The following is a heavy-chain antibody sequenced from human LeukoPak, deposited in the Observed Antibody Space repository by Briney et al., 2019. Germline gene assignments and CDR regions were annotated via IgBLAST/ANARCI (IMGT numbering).Heavy chain of an antibody. CDR1: GGSISSGDYY. CDR2: IYYSGST. CDR3: ARAYGSVPFDY. J-gene: IGHJ4*02. Sequence: PSETLSLTCTVSGGSISSGDYYWGWIRQPPGKGLEWIGYIYYSGSTYYNPSLKSRVTISVDTSKNQFSLKLSSVTAADTAVYYCARAYGSVPFDYWGQGTLVTVSS. V-gene: IGHV4-30-4*01. D-gene: IGHD3-10*01.